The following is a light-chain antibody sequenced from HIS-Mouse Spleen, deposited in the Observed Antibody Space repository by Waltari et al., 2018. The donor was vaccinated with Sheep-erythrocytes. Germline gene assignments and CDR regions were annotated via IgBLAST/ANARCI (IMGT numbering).Light chain of an antibody. CDR2: DVS. J-gene: IGLJ1*01. Sequence: QSALTQPRSVSGSPGQSVTISFTGTSSDVGGYNYVSWYQQQPGKAPKLMIYDVSKRPSGVPDRFSGSKSGNPASLTISGLQAEDEADYYCCSYAGSYNHVFATGTKVTVL. V-gene: IGLV2-11*01. CDR1: SSDVGGYNY. CDR3: CSYAGSYNHV.